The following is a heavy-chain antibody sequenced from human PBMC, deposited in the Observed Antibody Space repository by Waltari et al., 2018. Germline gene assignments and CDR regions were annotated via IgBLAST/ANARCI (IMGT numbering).Heavy chain of an antibody. J-gene: IGHJ5*02. CDR2: INAGTGNT. Sequence: QVQLVQSGAEVKKPGASVKVSCKASGYTFTSYAMHWVRQAPGQRLEWMGWINAGTGNTKYSQKFQGRVTITRDTSASTAYMELSSLRSEDTAVYYCARGHIVVVTAIRLWFDPWGQGTLVTVSS. CDR1: GYTFTSYA. D-gene: IGHD2-21*02. CDR3: ARGHIVVVTAIRLWFDP. V-gene: IGHV1-3*01.